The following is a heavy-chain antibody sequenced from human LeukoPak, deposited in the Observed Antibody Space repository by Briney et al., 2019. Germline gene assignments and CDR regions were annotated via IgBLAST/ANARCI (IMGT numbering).Heavy chain of an antibody. CDR3: ATSVGATTLLDY. CDR1: GFTFSSYW. Sequence: QPGGSLRLSCAASGFTFSSYWMHWVRQAPGKGLVWVSRINSDGSSTSYADSVKGRFTISRDNAKNTLYLQMNSLRAEDTAVYYCATSVGATTLLDYWGQGTLVTVSS. J-gene: IGHJ4*02. CDR2: INSDGSST. D-gene: IGHD1-26*01. V-gene: IGHV3-74*01.